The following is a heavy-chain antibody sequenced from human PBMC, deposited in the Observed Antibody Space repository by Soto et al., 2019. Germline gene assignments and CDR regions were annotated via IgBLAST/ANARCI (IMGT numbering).Heavy chain of an antibody. CDR1: GGSISSGGYY. CDR2: IYYSGST. J-gene: IGHJ6*02. V-gene: IGHV4-31*03. D-gene: IGHD3-22*01. CDR3: ARDSSGYYLGVYYGMEV. Sequence: PSETLSLTCTVSGGSISSGGYYWSWIRQHPGKGLEWIGYIYYSGSTYYNPSLKSRVTISEDTSKNQFSLKLSSVTAADTAVYYCARDSSGYYLGVYYGMEVWGQGTTVTVSS.